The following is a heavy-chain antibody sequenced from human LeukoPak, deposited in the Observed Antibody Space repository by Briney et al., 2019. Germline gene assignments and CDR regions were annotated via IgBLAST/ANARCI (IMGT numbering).Heavy chain of an antibody. CDR2: ISISGSTI. CDR3: AELGITMIGGV. CDR1: GFTFRNYW. D-gene: IGHD3-10*02. V-gene: IGHV3-48*03. J-gene: IGHJ6*04. Sequence: GGSLRLSCAASGFTFRNYWMSWIRQAPGKGLEWVSYISISGSTIYYADSVKGRFTISRDNAKNSLYLQMNSLRAEDTAVYYCAELGITMIGGVWGKGTTVTISS.